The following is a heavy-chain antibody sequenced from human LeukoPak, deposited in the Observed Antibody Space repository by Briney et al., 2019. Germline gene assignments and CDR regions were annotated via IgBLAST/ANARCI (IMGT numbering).Heavy chain of an antibody. CDR3: ATVTYYDYSAYYYDY. CDR2: ISYSGGT. D-gene: IGHD3-22*01. V-gene: IGHV4-59*01. J-gene: IGHJ4*02. CDR1: GGSFSGYY. Sequence: SETLSPTCAVYGGSFSGYYWSWIRQPPGKGLEWIGNISYSGGTNYNPSLKSRVTISVDTSKNQLSLKLSSLTAADTAVYYCATVTYYDYSAYYYDYWGQGTLVTVSS.